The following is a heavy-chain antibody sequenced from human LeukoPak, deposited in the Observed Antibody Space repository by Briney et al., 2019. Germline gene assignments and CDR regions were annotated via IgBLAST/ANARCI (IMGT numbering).Heavy chain of an antibody. J-gene: IGHJ4*02. CDR2: IYHSGST. Sequence: SETLSLTCTVSGYSISSGYYWGWIRQPPGKGLEWIGSIYHSGSTYYNPSLKSRVTISVDTSKNQFSLKLSSVTAADTAVYYCARDSKVVPAAMLAYWGQGTLVTVSS. V-gene: IGHV4-38-2*02. CDR3: ARDSKVVPAAMLAY. CDR1: GYSISSGYY. D-gene: IGHD2-2*01.